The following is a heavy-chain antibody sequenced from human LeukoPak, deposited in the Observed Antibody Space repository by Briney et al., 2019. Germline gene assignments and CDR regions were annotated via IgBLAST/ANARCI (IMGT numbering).Heavy chain of an antibody. V-gene: IGHV3-23*01. Sequence: PGGSLRLSCTASGFSFGDYAMSWFRQAPGKGLEWVSVISGSGQSIHYADSVKGRFTISRDNSKNTVYLQMNSLRAEDTALYYCAKDGGSYFATDPFDIWGQGTMVTVSS. J-gene: IGHJ3*02. CDR1: GFSFGDYA. CDR2: ISGSGQSI. D-gene: IGHD3-16*01. CDR3: AKDGGSYFATDPFDI.